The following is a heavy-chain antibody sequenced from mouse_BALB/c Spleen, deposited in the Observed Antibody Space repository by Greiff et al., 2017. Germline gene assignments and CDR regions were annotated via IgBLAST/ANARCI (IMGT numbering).Heavy chain of an antibody. D-gene: IGHD4-1*01. CDR2: INPSTGYT. J-gene: IGHJ3*01. CDR3: ARSLNWDVWFAY. Sequence: QVQLKESGAELAKPGASVKMSCKASGYTFTSYWMHWVKQRPGQGLEWIGYINPSTGYTEYNQKFKDKATLTADKSSSTAYMQLSSLTSEDSAVYYCARSLNWDVWFAYWGQGTLVTVSA. V-gene: IGHV1-7*01. CDR1: GYTFTSYW.